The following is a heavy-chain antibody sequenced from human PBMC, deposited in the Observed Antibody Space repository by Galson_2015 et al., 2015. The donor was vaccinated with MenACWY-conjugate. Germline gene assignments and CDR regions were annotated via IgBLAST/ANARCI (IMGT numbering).Heavy chain of an antibody. D-gene: IGHD3-22*01. CDR3: ARSDVPSSGYLHFDY. CDR2: INAGNGNT. Sequence: SVKVSCKASGYTFTSYAIHWVRQAPGQRLEWLGWINAGNGNTKYSEKFQGRVTITRDTSATTVYMELSSLRSEDTAVYYCARSDVPSSGYLHFDYWGQGTLVTVSS. CDR1: GYTFTSYA. J-gene: IGHJ4*02. V-gene: IGHV1-3*01.